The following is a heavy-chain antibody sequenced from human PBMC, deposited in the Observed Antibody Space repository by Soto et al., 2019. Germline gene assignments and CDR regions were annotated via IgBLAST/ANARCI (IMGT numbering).Heavy chain of an antibody. J-gene: IGHJ4*02. D-gene: IGHD6-25*01. Sequence: GGSLRLCCAASGFSFNIYAMKWVRQAPGKGLEWVSSISSGSGNTYYADSVKGRFTISRDNAKNLVYLQMNSLRAEDTAVYYCARLDRGSLDYWGRGTLVTVSS. CDR1: GFSFNIYA. CDR3: ARLDRGSLDY. V-gene: IGHV3-21*01. CDR2: ISSGSGNT.